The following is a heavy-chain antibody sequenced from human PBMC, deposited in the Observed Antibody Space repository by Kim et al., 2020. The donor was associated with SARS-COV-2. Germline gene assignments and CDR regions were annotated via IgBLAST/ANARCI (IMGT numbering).Heavy chain of an antibody. Sequence: AQKFQGRVTMTEDTSTDTAYMELSSLRSEDTAVYYCATGRVRGKNNWFDPWGQGTLVTVSS. CDR3: ATGRVRGKNNWFDP. V-gene: IGHV1-24*01. D-gene: IGHD3-10*01. J-gene: IGHJ5*02.